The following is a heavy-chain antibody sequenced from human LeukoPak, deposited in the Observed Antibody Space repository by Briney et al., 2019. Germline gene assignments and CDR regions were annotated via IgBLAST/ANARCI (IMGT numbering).Heavy chain of an antibody. CDR2: ISWDGGST. Sequence: PGGSLRHSCAASGFTSDAYAMHWVRKAPGKGLEWVSLISWDGGSTYYADSVKGRFTISRDNSKNSLYLQMNSLRAEDTALYYCAKDRGYMDVWGKGTTVTVSS. CDR1: GFTSDAYA. J-gene: IGHJ6*03. V-gene: IGHV3-43D*04. CDR3: AKDRGYMDV.